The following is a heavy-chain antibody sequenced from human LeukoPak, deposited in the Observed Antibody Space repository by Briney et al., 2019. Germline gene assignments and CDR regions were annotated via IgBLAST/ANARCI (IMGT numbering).Heavy chain of an antibody. CDR2: VAYTRWT. J-gene: IGHJ3*01. D-gene: IGHD3-22*01. CDR3: ARLLDNDISGDPDTFDV. CDR1: GGSLSGHY. V-gene: IGHV4-59*11. Sequence: SETLSLTCTVSGGSLSGHYWSWIRRPPGKTLEWIGYVAYTRWTKYNPSLQSRVTISIDPSKSQFSLQLTSVASADTAVYSCARLLDNDISGDPDTFDVWGQGTTVIVSS.